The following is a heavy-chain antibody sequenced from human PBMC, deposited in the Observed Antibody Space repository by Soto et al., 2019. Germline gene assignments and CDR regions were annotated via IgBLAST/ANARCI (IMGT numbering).Heavy chain of an antibody. D-gene: IGHD2-21*02. CDR2: VNPSGGHT. J-gene: IGHJ4*02. CDR3: ARGGRVVVGTGAVDY. V-gene: IGHV1-46*01. Sequence: QVQLMQSGAEVKKPGASVKVSCKASGDTFPAYYIHWVRQAPGQGLEWMGTVNPSGGHTTYAQHFLGRVTMTRDTYTSTLYMELTSLTSDDTAIYYCARGGRVVVGTGAVDYWGQGTLVTVSS. CDR1: GDTFPAYY.